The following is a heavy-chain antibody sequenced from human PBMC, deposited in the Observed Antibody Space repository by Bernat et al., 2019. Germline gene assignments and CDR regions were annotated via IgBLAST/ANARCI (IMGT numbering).Heavy chain of an antibody. Sequence: QVQLVESGGGVVQPGRSLRLSCAASGFTFSNYGMHWVRQAPGKGLEWVAVLSYDGSNEYYADSVKGRFAISRDNSKNTLYLQMNSLRTADTAVYYCAEEDSSGWTLDYWGQGALVTVSS. V-gene: IGHV3-30*18. J-gene: IGHJ4*02. CDR1: GFTFSNYG. D-gene: IGHD6-19*01. CDR2: LSYDGSNE. CDR3: AEEDSSGWTLDY.